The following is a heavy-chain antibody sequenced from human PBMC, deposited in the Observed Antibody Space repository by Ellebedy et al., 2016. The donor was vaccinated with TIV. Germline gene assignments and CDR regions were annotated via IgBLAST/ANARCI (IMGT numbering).Heavy chain of an antibody. J-gene: IGHJ4*02. Sequence: SETLSLXXTVSGGSLTDYHWSWIRQPPGKGLEWIGYVHFIGNTNYNPSLKSRVTISIDTSEYQLSLKLGSVTAADAAVYYCARALVGTSSFFGYWGQGTLVTVSS. CDR2: VHFIGNT. CDR1: GGSLTDYH. CDR3: ARALVGTSSFFGY. V-gene: IGHV4-59*01.